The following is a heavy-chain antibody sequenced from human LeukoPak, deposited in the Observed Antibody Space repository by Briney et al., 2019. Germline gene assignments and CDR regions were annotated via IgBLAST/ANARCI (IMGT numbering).Heavy chain of an antibody. CDR1: GFTFNTYA. V-gene: IGHV4-34*01. CDR2: INHSGST. J-gene: IGHJ4*02. Sequence: PGGSLRLSCAASGFTFNTYAMNWVRQAPGKGLEWIGEINHSGSTNYNPSLKSRVTISVDTSKNQFSLKLSSVTAADTAVYYCASAPWSKKLALRYWGQGTLVTVSS. D-gene: IGHD3-3*01. CDR3: ASAPWSKKLALRY.